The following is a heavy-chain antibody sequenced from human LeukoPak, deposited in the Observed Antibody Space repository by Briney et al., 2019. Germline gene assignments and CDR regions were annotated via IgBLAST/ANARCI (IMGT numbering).Heavy chain of an antibody. D-gene: IGHD3-22*01. CDR1: GGSISSGGYY. CDR3: ASFSPYFYDSSGYPSGYSDY. CDR2: MYNSGST. Sequence: PSQTLSLTFSVSGGSISSGGYYWTWIRQLPGKGLEWIGYMYNSGSTYYSPSLKSRVTISADASKNQFSLNLRFATAADTAIYYCASFSPYFYDSSGYPSGYSDYWGQGTLVAVSS. V-gene: IGHV4-31*03. J-gene: IGHJ4*02.